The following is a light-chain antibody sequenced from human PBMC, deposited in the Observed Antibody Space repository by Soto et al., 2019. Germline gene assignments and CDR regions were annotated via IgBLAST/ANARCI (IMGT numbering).Light chain of an antibody. J-gene: IGKJ2*01. CDR3: QHYGSSPPYT. V-gene: IGKV3-20*01. CDR2: GAS. Sequence: EIVLTQSPGTLSLSPWERATLSCRASQSLSSSYLAWYQQKPGQAPRLLIYGASTRATGIPDRFSGSGSGADFTLTISRLEPEDFSVYYCQHYGSSPPYTFGQGTKLEIK. CDR1: QSLSSSY.